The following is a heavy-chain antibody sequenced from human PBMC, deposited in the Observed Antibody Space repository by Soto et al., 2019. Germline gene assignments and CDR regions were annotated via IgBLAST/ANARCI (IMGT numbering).Heavy chain of an antibody. CDR2: ISYDGSNK. Sequence: GGSLRLSCAASGFTFSSYGMHWVRQAPGKGLEWVAVISYDGSNKYYADSVKGRFTISRDNSKNTLYLQMNSLRAEDTAVYYCAKDQEGDFDYWGQGTLVTVSS. CDR3: AKDQEGDFDY. D-gene: IGHD3-16*01. J-gene: IGHJ4*02. CDR1: GFTFSSYG. V-gene: IGHV3-30*18.